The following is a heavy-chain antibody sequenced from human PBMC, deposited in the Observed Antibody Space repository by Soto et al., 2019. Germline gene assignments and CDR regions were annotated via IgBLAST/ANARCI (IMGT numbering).Heavy chain of an antibody. J-gene: IGHJ4*02. CDR2: ISAYNGNT. CDR1: GYTFTSYG. D-gene: IGHD2-2*02. Sequence: VQLVQSGAEVKKPGASVKVSCKSSGYTFTSYGISWVRQAPGQGLEWMGWISAYNGNTKYAQKLQGRVTMTTDTSTSTAYMEMRSLRSDNTAVYYCARWGCSSTSCDRDFDYWGQGNLVTVSS. CDR3: ARWGCSSTSCDRDFDY. V-gene: IGHV1-18*01.